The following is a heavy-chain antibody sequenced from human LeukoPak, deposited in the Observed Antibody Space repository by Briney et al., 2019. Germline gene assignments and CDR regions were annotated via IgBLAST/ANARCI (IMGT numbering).Heavy chain of an antibody. CDR2: IYGDGSRT. Sequence: GGSLRLSCAASVCTFSSYWMHWVRQAPGKGRVGVSRIYGDGSRTDYVGSVKGRFTISRDNAKNTLYLQMNSLRAEDTAVYYCAREPPRAVADGGLDYWGQGTLVTVSS. J-gene: IGHJ4*02. V-gene: IGHV3-74*01. CDR1: VCTFSSYW. D-gene: IGHD6-19*01. CDR3: AREPPRAVADGGLDY.